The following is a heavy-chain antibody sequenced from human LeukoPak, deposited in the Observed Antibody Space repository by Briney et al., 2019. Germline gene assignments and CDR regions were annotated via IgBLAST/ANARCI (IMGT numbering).Heavy chain of an antibody. CDR1: GGSISSYY. Sequence: SETLSLTCTVSGGSISSYYWSWIRQPAGKGLEWIGRIYTSGSTNYNPSLKSRVTMSVDTSKNQFSLKLSSVTAADTAVYYCARDFFVVVPAAGFYYYYYGMDVWGQGTTVTVSS. J-gene: IGHJ6*02. D-gene: IGHD2-2*01. V-gene: IGHV4-4*07. CDR3: ARDFFVVVPAAGFYYYYYGMDV. CDR2: IYTSGST.